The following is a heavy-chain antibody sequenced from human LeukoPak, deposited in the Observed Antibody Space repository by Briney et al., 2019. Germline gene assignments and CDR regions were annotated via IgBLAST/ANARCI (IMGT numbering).Heavy chain of an antibody. J-gene: IGHJ4*02. D-gene: IGHD3-22*01. CDR2: ISAYNGNT. CDR1: GYTFTSYG. Sequence: ASVKVSCKASGYTFTSYGISWVRQAPGQGLEWMGWISAYNGNTNYAQKLQGRVTMTTDTSTSTAYMELRSLRSDDTAVYYCARGRSLNYYDSSGYYYALAYWGQGTLVTVSS. V-gene: IGHV1-18*01. CDR3: ARGRSLNYYDSSGYYYALAY.